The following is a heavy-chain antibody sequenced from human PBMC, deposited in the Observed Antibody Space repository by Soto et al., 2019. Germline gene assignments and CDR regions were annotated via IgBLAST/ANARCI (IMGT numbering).Heavy chain of an antibody. D-gene: IGHD3-9*01. Sequence: GGSLRLSCAASGFSFSTYWMSWVRQFPGRGLEWVANIQQEGNDRYYVESVKGRFTISRDNSKNSLFLQMNSLRAEDTAVYYCAKDLYDILTGYPPGYYYGMDVWGQGTTVTVSS. J-gene: IGHJ6*02. CDR2: IQQEGNDR. CDR3: AKDLYDILTGYPPGYYYGMDV. V-gene: IGHV3-7*01. CDR1: GFSFSTYW.